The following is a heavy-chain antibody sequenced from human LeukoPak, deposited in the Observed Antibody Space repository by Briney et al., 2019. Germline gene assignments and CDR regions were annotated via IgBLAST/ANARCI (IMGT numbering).Heavy chain of an antibody. CDR1: GFTFSTYW. CDR2: INQDGGEK. V-gene: IGHV3-7*01. J-gene: IGHJ4*02. D-gene: IGHD5-12*01. CDR3: AKDRTAGYDGLVDY. Sequence: GGSLRLSCAASGFTFSTYWINWVRQAPGKGLEWVANINQDGGEKHYRDSVKGRFTISRDNAKNSLYLQMNSLRAEDTAVYYCAKDRTAGYDGLVDYWGQGTLVTVSS.